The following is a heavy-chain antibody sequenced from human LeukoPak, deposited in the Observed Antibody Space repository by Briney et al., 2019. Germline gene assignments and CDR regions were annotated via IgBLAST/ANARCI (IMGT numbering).Heavy chain of an antibody. D-gene: IGHD3-9*01. CDR2: VNPRSGGT. V-gene: IGHV1-2*02. J-gene: IGHJ3*01. CDR3: ARGGYFDWLKPIDF. CDR1: GYTFADYY. Sequence: ASVKVSCKASGYTFADYYMHWVRQTPGQGLEWMGWVNPRSGGTDYAEKFQGRVTMTRDTSISTAYMALGRLSSDDTAIYYCARGGYFDWLKPIDFWGQGTMVTVSS.